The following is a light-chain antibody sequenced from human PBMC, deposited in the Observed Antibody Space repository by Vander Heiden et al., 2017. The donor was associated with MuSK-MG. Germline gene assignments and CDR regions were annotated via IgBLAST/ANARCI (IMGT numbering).Light chain of an antibody. Sequence: QSALTQPRSVSGSPGQSVTISCTGTSSDVGAYDSVSWYQQHPGKAPKLMIYDVSKRPSGVPDRFSGSKSGNTASLTISGLQAEDEADYYCCSYAGGYTSVVFGGGTKLTVL. CDR2: DVS. CDR3: CSYAGGYTSVV. CDR1: SSDVGAYDS. J-gene: IGLJ2*01. V-gene: IGLV2-11*01.